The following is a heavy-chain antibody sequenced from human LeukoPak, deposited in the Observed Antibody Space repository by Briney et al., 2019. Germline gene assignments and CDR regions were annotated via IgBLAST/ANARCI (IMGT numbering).Heavy chain of an antibody. D-gene: IGHD3-10*01. V-gene: IGHV3-64*01. CDR1: GSSFSTYA. J-gene: IGHJ6*03. CDR3: ARDHLSMVRGVIIAYYFYYMDV. CDR2: ISVSGRNT. Sequence: GGPLRLSCAASGSSFSTYAMHWVRQAPGKGLEYVSGISVSGRNTYYANSVKGRFTVSRDNSENTLYLQMGGLRAEDTAVYYCARDHLSMVRGVIIAYYFYYMDVWGKGTTVTVSS.